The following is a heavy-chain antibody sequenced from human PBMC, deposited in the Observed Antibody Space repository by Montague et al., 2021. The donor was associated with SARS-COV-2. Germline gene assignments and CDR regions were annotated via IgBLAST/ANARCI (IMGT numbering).Heavy chain of an antibody. J-gene: IGHJ6*03. V-gene: IGHV4-34*01. CDR1: GGSFSGYF. Sequence: SETLSLTCAVSGGSFSGYFWSWISQPPGKGLEWIGEINHTGSTKHNPSLKSRVTISVDTSKNQFSLKVTSMTAADTAIYYCARLGDGVVPAPILGVGPFYSYYYMDVWGKGTTVTVSS. CDR3: ARLGDGVVPAPILGVGPFYSYYYMDV. D-gene: IGHD2-2*02. CDR2: INHTGST.